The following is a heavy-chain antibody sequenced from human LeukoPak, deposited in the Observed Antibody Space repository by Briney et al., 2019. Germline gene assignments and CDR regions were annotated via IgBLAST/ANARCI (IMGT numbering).Heavy chain of an antibody. CDR2: IYYSGST. D-gene: IGHD3-9*01. Sequence: SETLSLTCTVSGGSISSSSYYWGWIRQPPGKGLEWIGSIYYSGSTYYNPSLKSRVTISVDTSKNQFSLKLSSVTAADTAVYYCARGARYFDWARGYYYYYGMDVWGQGTTVTVSS. CDR3: ARGARYFDWARGYYYYYGMDV. V-gene: IGHV4-39*01. J-gene: IGHJ6*02. CDR1: GGSISSSSYY.